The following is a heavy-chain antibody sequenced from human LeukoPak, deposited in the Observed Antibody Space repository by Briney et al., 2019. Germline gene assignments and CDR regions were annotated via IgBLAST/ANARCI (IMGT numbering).Heavy chain of an antibody. J-gene: IGHJ4*02. CDR1: GFTFSGYS. V-gene: IGHV3-48*02. CDR3: ARGGRYFDY. Sequence: GRSLRLSCAASGFTFSGYSMNWVRQAPGEGLEWVSYITSSSSTIDYADSVKGRFTISRDNAKNSLYLQMNSLRDEDTGVYHCARGGRYFDYWGQGTLVTVSS. CDR2: ITSSSSTI.